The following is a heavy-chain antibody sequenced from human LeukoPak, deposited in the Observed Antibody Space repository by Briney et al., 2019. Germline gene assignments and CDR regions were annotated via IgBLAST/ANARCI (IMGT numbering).Heavy chain of an antibody. CDR2: IRQDGSEK. CDR3: ARVTFTGYYYDSSGPEDY. CDR1: GFTFSSYW. D-gene: IGHD3-22*01. V-gene: IGHV3-7*01. J-gene: IGHJ4*02. Sequence: GGSLRLSCAASGFTFSSYWMSWVRQAPGKGLEWVANIRQDGSEKYYVDSVKGRLTISRDNAKNSLYLQMNSLRAEDTAVYYCARVTFTGYYYDSSGPEDYWGQGTLVTVSS.